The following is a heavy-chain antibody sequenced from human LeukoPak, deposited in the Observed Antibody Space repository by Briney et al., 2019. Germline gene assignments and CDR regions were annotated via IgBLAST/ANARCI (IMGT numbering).Heavy chain of an antibody. J-gene: IGHJ4*02. V-gene: IGHV4-34*01. CDR1: GGSFSGYY. CDR3: ARGMIVVVPAAIAFDY. D-gene: IGHD2-2*01. CDR2: INHSGST. Sequence: SETLSLTCAVYGGSFSGYYWSWIRQPPGKGLEWIGEINHSGSTNYNPSLKGRVTISVDTSKNQFSLKLSSVTAADTAVYYCARGMIVVVPAAIAFDYWGQGTLVTVSS.